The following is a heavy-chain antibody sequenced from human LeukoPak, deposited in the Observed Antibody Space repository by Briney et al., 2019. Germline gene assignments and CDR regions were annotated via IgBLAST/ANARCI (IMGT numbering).Heavy chain of an antibody. CDR1: GGSISSGGYY. CDR3: ARDKIPRLTAMAGFAGLDYGMDV. CDR2: IYYSGST. D-gene: IGHD5-18*01. V-gene: IGHV4-31*03. Sequence: SETLSLTCTVSGGSISSGGYYWSWIRQHPGKGLEWIGYIYYSGSTYYNPSLKSRVTISVDTSKNQFSLKLSSVTAADTAVYYCARDKIPRLTAMAGFAGLDYGMDVWGQGTTVTVSS. J-gene: IGHJ6*02.